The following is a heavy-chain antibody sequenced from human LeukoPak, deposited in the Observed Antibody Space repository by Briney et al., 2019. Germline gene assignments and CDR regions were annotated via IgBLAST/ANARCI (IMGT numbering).Heavy chain of an antibody. Sequence: SETLSLTCAVYGGSFSGYYWSWIRQPPGKGLEWIGYIYYSGSTYYNPSLKSRVTISVDTSKNQFSLKLSSVTAADTAVYYCARVVGPFYYYYMDVWGKGNTGTVSS. CDR1: GGSFSGYY. CDR3: ARVVGPFYYYYMDV. J-gene: IGHJ6*03. V-gene: IGHV4-30-4*08. D-gene: IGHD2-15*01. CDR2: IYYSGST.